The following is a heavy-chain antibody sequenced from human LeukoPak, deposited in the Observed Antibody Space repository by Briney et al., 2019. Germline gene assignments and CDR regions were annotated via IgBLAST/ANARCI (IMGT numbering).Heavy chain of an antibody. J-gene: IGHJ4*02. D-gene: IGHD3-22*01. CDR3: ARAPHFFDTSGSRYYFDY. Sequence: SETLSLTCSVSGGSIRSTTYYWGWIRQPPGKGLEWIGSIYYSGNTYYSPSLMSRVTISVDTSKNQFSLNLSSVAAADTAVYFCARAPHFFDTSGSRYYFDYWGQGALVTVSS. CDR1: GGSIRSTTYY. V-gene: IGHV4-39*07. CDR2: IYYSGNT.